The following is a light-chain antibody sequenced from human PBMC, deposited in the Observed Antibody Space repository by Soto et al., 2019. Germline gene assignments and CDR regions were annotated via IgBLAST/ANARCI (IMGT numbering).Light chain of an antibody. CDR3: QQSYSTPQD. V-gene: IGKV1-39*01. Sequence: DIKMTQSPSSLSASVGDRVTITCRASQSISSYLNWYQQKPGKAPKLLIYAASSLQSGVPSRFSGSGSGTDFTLTISSLQPEDFATYYCQQSYSTPQDFGQGTRLEIK. CDR1: QSISSY. CDR2: AAS. J-gene: IGKJ5*01.